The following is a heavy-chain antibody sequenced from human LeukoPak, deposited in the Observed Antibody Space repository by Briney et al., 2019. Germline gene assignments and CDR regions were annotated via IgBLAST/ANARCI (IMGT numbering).Heavy chain of an antibody. D-gene: IGHD2/OR15-2a*01. V-gene: IGHV3-30*03. J-gene: IGHJ4*02. CDR1: GFTFSSYG. CDR3: ARNEYETLDY. Sequence: GRSLRLSCAAPGFTFSSYGMHWVRQAPGKGPEWVAVISYDGSNKYYADSVKGRFTISRDNSKNTLYLQMNSLRAEDTALYYCARNEYETLDYWGQGTLVTVSS. CDR2: ISYDGSNK.